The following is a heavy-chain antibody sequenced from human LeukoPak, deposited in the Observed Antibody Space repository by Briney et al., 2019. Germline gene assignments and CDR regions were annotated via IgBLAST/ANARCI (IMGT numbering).Heavy chain of an antibody. J-gene: IGHJ4*02. CDR3: ATSHDSSGNN. Sequence: SGGSLRLSCAASGFTFSSYWMAWVRQAPGKGLEWVGNINQDGGAKFSVDSVKGRFTISRDNARNSLYLQMNNLRVEDTGIYYCATSHDSSGNNWGQGTLATVSS. CDR1: GFTFSSYW. D-gene: IGHD3-22*01. V-gene: IGHV3-7*01. CDR2: INQDGGAK.